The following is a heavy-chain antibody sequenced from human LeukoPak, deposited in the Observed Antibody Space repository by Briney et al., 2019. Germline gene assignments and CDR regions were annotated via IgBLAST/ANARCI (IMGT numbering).Heavy chain of an antibody. V-gene: IGHV1-18*03. CDR3: ARAAKYYYDSSGPQDYGMDV. Sequence: ASVKVSCKASGYTFTSYGISWVRQAPGQGLEWMGWISAYNGSTNYAQKLQGRVTMTTDTSTSTAYMELRSLRSDDMAVYYCARAAKYYYDSSGPQDYGMDVWGQGTTVTVSS. CDR2: ISAYNGST. J-gene: IGHJ6*02. D-gene: IGHD3-22*01. CDR1: GYTFTSYG.